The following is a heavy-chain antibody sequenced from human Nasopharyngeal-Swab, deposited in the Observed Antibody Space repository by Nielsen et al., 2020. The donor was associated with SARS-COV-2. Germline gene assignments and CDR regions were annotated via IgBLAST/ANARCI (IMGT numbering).Heavy chain of an antibody. V-gene: IGHV3-23*01. Sequence: GESLKISCEGSGFTFSSYAMSWVRQAPGKGLEWVAGISLSGGATHYADFVNGRITISRDNYQDTLYLQMHSLRGEDTAVYFCAKGQTYGSGTSFYSFDKWGRGSLVTVSS. CDR3: AKGQTYGSGTSFYSFDK. CDR1: GFTFSSYA. D-gene: IGHD2-2*01. J-gene: IGHJ4*02. CDR2: ISLSGGAT.